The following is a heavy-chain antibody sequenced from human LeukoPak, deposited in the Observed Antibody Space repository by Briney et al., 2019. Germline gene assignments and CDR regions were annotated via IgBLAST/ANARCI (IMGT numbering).Heavy chain of an antibody. Sequence: GGSLRLSCEASGFTFSRYWMHWVRQAPGKGLVWVSRINSDGSRTTHADSVKGRFTISRDNAKNSLFLQMNSLRAEDTAIYYCVRGAPYDYVWGSYRPQNWFGPWGQGTLVTVSS. V-gene: IGHV3-74*01. CDR2: INSDGSRT. D-gene: IGHD3-16*02. J-gene: IGHJ5*02. CDR3: VRGAPYDYVWGSYRPQNWFGP. CDR1: GFTFSRYW.